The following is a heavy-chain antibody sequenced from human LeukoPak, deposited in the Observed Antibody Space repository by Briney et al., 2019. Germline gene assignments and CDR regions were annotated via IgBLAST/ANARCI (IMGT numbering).Heavy chain of an antibody. CDR1: GGSISTYY. CDR2: ISYSGST. J-gene: IGHJ2*01. CDR3: ARDGPVDSSGPRYFDL. V-gene: IGHV4-59*12. Sequence: PSETLSLTCTVSGGSISTYYWSWIRQPPGKGLEWIGYISYSGSTNYNPSLKSRVTISVDRSKNQFSLKLSSVTAADTAVYYCARDGPVDSSGPRYFDLWGRGTLVTVSS. D-gene: IGHD6-19*01.